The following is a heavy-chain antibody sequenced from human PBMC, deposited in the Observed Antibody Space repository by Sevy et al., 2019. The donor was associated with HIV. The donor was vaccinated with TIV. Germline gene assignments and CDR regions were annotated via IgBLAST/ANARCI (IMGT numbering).Heavy chain of an antibody. CDR1: GFTFTTYW. Sequence: GGSLRLSCAASGFTFTTYWMTWVRQAPGQGLEWVANIKEDGSAKYYVDSVKGRFTISRDNAKNSLYLQVNSLRAEDTAVYYCARDSPGYGGYDHWGQATVVTASP. V-gene: IGHV3-7*01. D-gene: IGHD5-12*01. CDR2: IKEDGSAK. J-gene: IGHJ1*01. CDR3: ARDSPGYGGYDH.